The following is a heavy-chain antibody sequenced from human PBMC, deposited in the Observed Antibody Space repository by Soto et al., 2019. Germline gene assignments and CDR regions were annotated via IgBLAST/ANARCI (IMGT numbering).Heavy chain of an antibody. CDR3: AREISLSAGSYFDY. CDR1: GFTFNTYN. D-gene: IGHD3-10*01. Sequence: LRLSCTASGFTFNTYNMNWVRQAPGKGLEWVSYISSSSYTIKYADSVEGRFTVSRDNGKKSLYLQVNSLRDEDTAVYFCAREISLSAGSYFDYWGQGTLVTVSS. CDR2: ISSSSYTI. J-gene: IGHJ4*02. V-gene: IGHV3-48*02.